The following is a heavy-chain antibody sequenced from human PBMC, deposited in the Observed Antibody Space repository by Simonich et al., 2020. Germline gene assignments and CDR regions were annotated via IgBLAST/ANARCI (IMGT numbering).Heavy chain of an antibody. V-gene: IGHV4-59*08. CDR1: GGSISSYY. Sequence: QVLLQESGPGLVKPSETLSLTCTVSGGSISSYYWSWIRQPPGKGLEWIGYIYYSGRTNYNPSLKSRVTVSVDTSKNQFSLKLSSLTAADTAVYYCARSLGYYYYYYGMDVWGQGTTVTVSS. D-gene: IGHD1-26*01. CDR2: IYYSGRT. J-gene: IGHJ6*02. CDR3: ARSLGYYYYYYGMDV.